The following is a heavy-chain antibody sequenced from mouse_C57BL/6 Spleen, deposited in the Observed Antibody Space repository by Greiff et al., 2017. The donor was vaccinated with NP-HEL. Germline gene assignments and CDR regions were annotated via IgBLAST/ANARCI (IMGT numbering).Heavy chain of an antibody. CDR3: ARERDYYDYDDAMDY. CDR2: INYDGSST. V-gene: IGHV5-16*01. CDR1: GFTFSDYY. Sequence: DVKLVESEGGLVQPGSSMKLSCTASGFTFSDYYMAWVRQVPEKGLEWVANINYDGSSTYYLDSLKSRFIISRDNAKNILYLQMSSLKSEDTATYYCARERDYYDYDDAMDYWGQGTSVTVSS. D-gene: IGHD2-4*01. J-gene: IGHJ4*01.